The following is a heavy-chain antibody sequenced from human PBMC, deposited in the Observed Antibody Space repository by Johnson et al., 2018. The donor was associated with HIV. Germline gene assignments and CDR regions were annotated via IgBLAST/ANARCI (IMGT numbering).Heavy chain of an antibody. Sequence: DGSNKYYADSVKGRFTISRDNSKNTLYLQMNSLKTEDTAVYYCTTDADSSSWNDAFDIWGQGTMVTVSS. V-gene: IGHV3-33*01. J-gene: IGHJ3*02. D-gene: IGHD6-13*01. CDR3: TTDADSSSWNDAFDI. CDR2: DGSNK.